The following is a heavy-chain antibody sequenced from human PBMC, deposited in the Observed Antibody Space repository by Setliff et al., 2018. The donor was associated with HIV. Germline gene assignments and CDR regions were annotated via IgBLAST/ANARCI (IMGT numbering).Heavy chain of an antibody. CDR3: ARGVIETDYDYVDIYYYNYMDV. D-gene: IGHD5-12*01. CDR2: IYYSGST. Sequence: TSETLSLTCTVSRGSISSGTYYWTWIRQPPGKGLEWIGYIYYSGSTYSNPSLESRVTISLDTSKNQLSLRLTSMTAADTAVYFCARGVIETDYDYVDIYYYNYMDVWGKGTTVTVSS. CDR1: RGSISSGTYY. J-gene: IGHJ6*03. V-gene: IGHV4-39*02.